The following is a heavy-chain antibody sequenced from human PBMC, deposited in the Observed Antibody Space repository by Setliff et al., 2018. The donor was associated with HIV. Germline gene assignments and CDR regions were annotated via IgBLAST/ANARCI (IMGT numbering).Heavy chain of an antibody. CDR3: ARTEAYNNYEDY. V-gene: IGHV4-59*11. J-gene: IGHJ4*02. CDR2: IYSTGST. D-gene: IGHD3-10*01. CDR1: GPSINIHY. Sequence: SETLSLTCTVSGPSINIHYWSWIRQSPGKAFEWIGYIYSTGSTNYNPSLQSRVTISMVASRNQFSLKVTSVTAADTAVYYCARTEAYNNYEDYWGQGTQVTVSS.